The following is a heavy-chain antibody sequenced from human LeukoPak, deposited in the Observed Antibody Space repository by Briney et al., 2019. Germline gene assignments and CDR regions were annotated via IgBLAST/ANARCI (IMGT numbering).Heavy chain of an antibody. V-gene: IGHV4-4*07. Sequence: SETLSLTCTVSGGSISSYYWSWIRQPAGKGLEWIGRIYTSGSTNYSPSLKSRVTMSVDTSKNQFSLKLSSVTAADTAVYYCARAATSGSYLQLLDAFDIWGQGTMVTVSS. CDR3: ARAATSGSYLQLLDAFDI. J-gene: IGHJ3*02. CDR2: IYTSGST. D-gene: IGHD1-26*01. CDR1: GGSISSYY.